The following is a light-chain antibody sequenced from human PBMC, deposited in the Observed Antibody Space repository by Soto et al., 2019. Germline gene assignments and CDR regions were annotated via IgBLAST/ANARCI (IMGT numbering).Light chain of an antibody. Sequence: EIVLTQSPATLSLSPGERATLSCRASQSVRGSLAWYQQRPGQAPRLLIYAETYRATGIPARFSGRGSGTDFALSISGLEPADLAMYYWQLRRDCPPSITFGQGTRLEI. J-gene: IGKJ5*01. CDR1: QSVRGS. CDR3: QLRRDCPPSIT. V-gene: IGKV3-11*01. CDR2: AET.